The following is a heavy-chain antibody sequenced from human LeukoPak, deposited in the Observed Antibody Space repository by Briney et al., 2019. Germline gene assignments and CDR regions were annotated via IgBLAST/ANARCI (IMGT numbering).Heavy chain of an antibody. CDR3: ARGGSSWYESVSYFDY. Sequence: SETLSLTCTVSGGSISSYYWSWIRQPAGKGLEWIGRIYTSGSTNYNPSLKSRVTMSVDTSKNQFSLKLSSATAADTAVYYCARGGSSWYESVSYFDYWGQGTLVTVSS. D-gene: IGHD6-13*01. CDR1: GGSISSYY. V-gene: IGHV4-4*07. J-gene: IGHJ4*02. CDR2: IYTSGST.